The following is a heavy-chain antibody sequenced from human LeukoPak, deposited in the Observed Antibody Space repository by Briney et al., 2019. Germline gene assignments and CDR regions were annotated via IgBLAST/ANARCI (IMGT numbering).Heavy chain of an antibody. CDR3: AKDRGVLVPQEY. J-gene: IGHJ4*02. CDR2: INVDGNRA. CDR1: GFAFTTYW. D-gene: IGHD3-10*01. V-gene: IGHV3-74*01. Sequence: GGSLRLSCAASGFAFTTYWMHWVRQAPGKGLVWVSDINVDGNRANYADSVKGRFTISRDNAKNTLYLQMNSLRAEDTAVYYCAKDRGVLVPQEYRGQGTLVTVSS.